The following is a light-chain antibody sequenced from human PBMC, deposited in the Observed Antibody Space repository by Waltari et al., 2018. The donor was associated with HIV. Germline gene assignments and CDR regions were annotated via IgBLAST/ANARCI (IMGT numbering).Light chain of an antibody. CDR2: EDS. CDR3: YSTDSSGNHRV. V-gene: IGLV3-10*01. J-gene: IGLJ2*01. CDR1: ALPKTY. Sequence: SYELTQPPSVSVSPGQTARITCSGDALPKTYAYWYQQKSGQAPVLVIYEDSKRPSGIPVRFSGSSSGTMATLTISGAKVEDEADYYCYSTDSSGNHRVFGGGTKLTVL.